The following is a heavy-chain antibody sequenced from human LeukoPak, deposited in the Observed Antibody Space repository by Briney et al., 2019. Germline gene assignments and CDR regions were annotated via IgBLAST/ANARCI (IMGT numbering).Heavy chain of an antibody. J-gene: IGHJ6*03. Sequence: PGGSLRLSCAASGFTFSSYGMHWVRQAPGKGLEWVAVISYDGPNKYYADSVKGRFTISRDNSKNTLYLQMKSLRAEDTAVYYCAKGGGYEAQYYYYYLDVWGKGTTVTISS. CDR3: AKGGGYEAQYYYYYLDV. D-gene: IGHD5-12*01. CDR1: GFTFSSYG. CDR2: ISYDGPNK. V-gene: IGHV3-30*18.